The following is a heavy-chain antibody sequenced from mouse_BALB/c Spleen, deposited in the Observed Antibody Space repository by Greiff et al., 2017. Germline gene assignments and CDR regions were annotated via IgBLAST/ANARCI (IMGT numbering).Heavy chain of an antibody. J-gene: IGHJ2*01. CDR1: GFTFSDYG. Sequence: EVKVVESGGGLVQPGGSRKLSCAASGFTFSDYGMAWVRQAPGKGPEWVAFISNLAYSIYYADTVTGRFTISRENAKNTLYLEMSSLRSEDTAMYYCARALSYYFDYWGQGTTLTVSS. CDR3: ARALSYYFDY. V-gene: IGHV5-15*02. CDR2: ISNLAYSI.